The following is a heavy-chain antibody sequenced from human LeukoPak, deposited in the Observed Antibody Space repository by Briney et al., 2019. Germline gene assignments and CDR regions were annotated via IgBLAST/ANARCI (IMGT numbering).Heavy chain of an antibody. CDR1: GFTFSSYS. J-gene: IGHJ6*02. Sequence: GGSLRLSCAASGFTFSSYSMTWVRPAPGKGLEWVSSISSSSSYIYYADSVKGRFTISRDNAKNSLYLQMTSLRAEDTAVYYCARDLLMVYAIQSHSYYGMDVWGQGTTVTVSS. V-gene: IGHV3-21*01. CDR3: ARDLLMVYAIQSHSYYGMDV. CDR2: ISSSSSYI. D-gene: IGHD2-8*01.